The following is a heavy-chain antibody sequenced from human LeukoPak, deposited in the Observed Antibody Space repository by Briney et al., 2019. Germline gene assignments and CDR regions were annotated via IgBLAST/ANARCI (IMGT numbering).Heavy chain of an antibody. Sequence: SETLSLTCTVSGGSISSYYWSWIRQPPGKGLEWIGYIYYSGSTNYNPSLESRVTISVDTSKNQFSLKLSSVTAADTAVYYCARQRAGWAGGTGDFDYWGQGTLVTVSS. CDR2: IYYSGST. J-gene: IGHJ4*02. V-gene: IGHV4-59*08. D-gene: IGHD1-1*01. CDR1: GGSISSYY. CDR3: ARQRAGWAGGTGDFDY.